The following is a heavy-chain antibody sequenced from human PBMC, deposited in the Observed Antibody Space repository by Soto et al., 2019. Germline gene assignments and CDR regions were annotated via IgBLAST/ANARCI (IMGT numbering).Heavy chain of an antibody. CDR2: IYSGGST. J-gene: IGHJ6*03. Sequence: EVQLVESGGGLVQPGGSLRLSCAASGFTVSSNYMSWVRQAPGKGLEWVSVIYSGGSTYYADSVKGRFTISRDNSKNTLYLKMNSLRAEDTAVYYCARDTRYYYGSGSYPKYYYMDVWGKGTTVTVSS. CDR1: GFTVSSNY. V-gene: IGHV3-66*01. CDR3: ARDTRYYYGSGSYPKYYYMDV. D-gene: IGHD3-10*01.